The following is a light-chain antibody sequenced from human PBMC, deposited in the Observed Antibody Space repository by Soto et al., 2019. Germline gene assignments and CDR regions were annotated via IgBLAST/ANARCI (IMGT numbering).Light chain of an antibody. Sequence: EIVLTKSPAPLYLSPGERVTLSCRASQSVSNSLAWYQQNPGQPPRLLIYDPSNRATGIPARFSGSGSGTDFTLTITSLEPEDFAVYFCHQRYNWPRVTFGQGTQREIK. CDR2: DPS. CDR3: HQRYNWPRVT. V-gene: IGKV3-11*01. CDR1: QSVSNS. J-gene: IGKJ5*01.